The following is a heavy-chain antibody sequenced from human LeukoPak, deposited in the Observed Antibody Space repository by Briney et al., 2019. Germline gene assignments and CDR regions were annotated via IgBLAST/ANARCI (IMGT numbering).Heavy chain of an antibody. D-gene: IGHD6-19*01. J-gene: IGHJ4*02. CDR1: GGSFSGYY. V-gene: IGHV4-34*01. Sequence: PSETLSLTCAVYGGSFSGYYWSWIRQPPGKGLEWIGEINHSGSTNYNPSLKSRVTISVDTSKNQFSLKLSSVTAADTAVYYCARAVGTSSGWYGDYWGQGTLVTVSS. CDR2: INHSGST. CDR3: ARAVGTSSGWYGDY.